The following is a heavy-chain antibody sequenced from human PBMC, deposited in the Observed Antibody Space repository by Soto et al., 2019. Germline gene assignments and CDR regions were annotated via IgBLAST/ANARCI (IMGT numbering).Heavy chain of an antibody. D-gene: IGHD3-22*01. CDR2: IDPSDSYT. Sequence: GECLESSCEGSGYSVTSDCISWVRKMPGKGLEWMGRIDPSDSYTNYSPSFQGHVTISADKSISTAYLQWSSLKASDTAMYYCASPGSGYESYYYYGRAGWAQGTTVTVSS. CDR1: GYSVTSDC. V-gene: IGHV5-10-1*01. J-gene: IGHJ6*02. CDR3: ASPGSGYESYYYYGRAG.